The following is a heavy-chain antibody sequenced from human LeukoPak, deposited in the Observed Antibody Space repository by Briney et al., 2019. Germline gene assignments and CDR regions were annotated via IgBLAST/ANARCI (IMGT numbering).Heavy chain of an antibody. D-gene: IGHD2-2*01. CDR2: IIPIFGTA. CDR1: GGTFSSYA. J-gene: IGHJ6*04. V-gene: IGHV1-69*01. CDR3: ARGRVPAAMPPGDV. Sequence: GASVKVSCKASGGTFSSYAISWVRQAPGQGLEWMGGIIPIFGTASYAQKFQGRVTITADESTSTAYMELSSLRSEDTAVYYCARGRVPAAMPPGDVWGKGTTVTVSS.